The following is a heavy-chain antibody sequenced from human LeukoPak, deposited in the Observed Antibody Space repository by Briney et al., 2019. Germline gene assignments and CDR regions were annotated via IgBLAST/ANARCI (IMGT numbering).Heavy chain of an antibody. CDR1: GYTFTSYD. J-gene: IGHJ4*02. CDR3: ARGRSTGYPYYFEY. V-gene: IGHV1-8*03. D-gene: IGHD5-12*01. CDR2: MSPNSGST. Sequence: VASVKFSCKASGYTFTSYDINWVRQATGQGLEWMGWMSPNSGSTGYAQKFQGRVTITRNTSISTAYMELSGLRSEDTAVYYCARGRSTGYPYYFEYWGQGTLVTVSS.